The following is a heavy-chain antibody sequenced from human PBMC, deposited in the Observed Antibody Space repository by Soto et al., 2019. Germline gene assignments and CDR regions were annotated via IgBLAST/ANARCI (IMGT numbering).Heavy chain of an antibody. CDR3: AKPSVAIAAAGTTHIPSSYYGMEG. CDR2: IIPIFGTA. CDR1: GGTFSSYA. Sequence: SVKVSCKASGGTFSSYAISWVRQAPGQGLEWMGGIIPIFGTANYAQKFQGRGTITADESTSTAYMELSSLRSEDTAVYYCAKPSVAIAAAGTTHIPSSYYGMEGRRKEATVTVSS. D-gene: IGHD6-13*01. V-gene: IGHV1-69*13. J-gene: IGHJ6*04.